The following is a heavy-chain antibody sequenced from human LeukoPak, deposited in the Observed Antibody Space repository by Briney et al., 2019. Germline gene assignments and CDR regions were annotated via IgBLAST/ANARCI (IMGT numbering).Heavy chain of an antibody. D-gene: IGHD1-14*01. CDR3: ARGQVTDFDY. CDR1: GYTFASYG. Sequence: ASVKVSCKASGYTFASYGISWVRQAPGQGLEWMGWINPNSGGTNYAQKFQGRVTMTRDTSISTAYMELSRLRSDDTAVYYCARGQVTDFDYWGQGTLVTVSS. CDR2: INPNSGGT. V-gene: IGHV1-2*02. J-gene: IGHJ4*02.